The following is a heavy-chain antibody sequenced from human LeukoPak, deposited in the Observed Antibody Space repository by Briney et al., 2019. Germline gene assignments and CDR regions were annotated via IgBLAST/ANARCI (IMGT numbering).Heavy chain of an antibody. D-gene: IGHD3-9*01. Sequence: PSETLSLTCTVSGGSISSYYWSWIRQPAGKGLEWIGRIYTSGSTNYNPSLKSRVTISVDTSKNQFSLKLSSVTAADTAVYYCARGGAELRYFDWSFDYWGQGTLVTVSS. CDR2: IYTSGST. CDR1: GGSISSYY. CDR3: ARGGAELRYFDWSFDY. J-gene: IGHJ4*02. V-gene: IGHV4-4*07.